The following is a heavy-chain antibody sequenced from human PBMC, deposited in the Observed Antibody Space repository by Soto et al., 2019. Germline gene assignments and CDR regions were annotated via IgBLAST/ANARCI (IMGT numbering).Heavy chain of an antibody. CDR1: GFTFTNYW. CDR3: ARDSNIGFDP. V-gene: IGHV3-74*01. J-gene: IGHJ5*02. Sequence: PGGSLRLSCAASGFTFTNYWMHWVRQAPGKGLVWVSHINSDGSSTSYADSVRGRFTISRDNAKNTLYLQMNSLRAEDTAVYYCARDSNIGFDPWGQGXLVTVYS. CDR2: INSDGSST. D-gene: IGHD5-12*01.